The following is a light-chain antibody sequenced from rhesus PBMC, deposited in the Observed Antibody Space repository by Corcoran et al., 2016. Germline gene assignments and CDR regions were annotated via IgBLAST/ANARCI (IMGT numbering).Light chain of an antibody. CDR2: AAA. J-gene: IGKJ2*01. V-gene: IGKV1-44*03. Sequence: DIQMTQSPSSLSASVGDRVTITCRASQTISSYLAWYQQKPGKVPKLLIYAAATLESGVPSRFSGGGSGTEFTLTISSLQSEDFSTYYCQQHNSHPYSFGQGTKVEIK. CDR3: QQHNSHPYS. CDR1: QTISSY.